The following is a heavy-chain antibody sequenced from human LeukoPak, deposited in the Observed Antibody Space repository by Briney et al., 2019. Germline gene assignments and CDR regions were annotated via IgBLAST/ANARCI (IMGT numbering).Heavy chain of an antibody. V-gene: IGHV5-51*01. Sequence: GESLKISCKGSGYSFTSYWIGWVRQMPGKGLEWMGIIYPGDSDTRYSPSFQGQVTISAGKSISTAYLQWSSLKASDTAMYYCARQGAYYYDSSGYYYWFDPWGQGTLVTVSS. CDR2: IYPGDSDT. J-gene: IGHJ5*02. D-gene: IGHD3-22*01. CDR3: ARQGAYYYDSSGYYYWFDP. CDR1: GYSFTSYW.